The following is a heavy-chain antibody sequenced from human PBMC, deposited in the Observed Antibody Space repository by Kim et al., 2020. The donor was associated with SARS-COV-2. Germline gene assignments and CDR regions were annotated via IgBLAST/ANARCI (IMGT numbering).Heavy chain of an antibody. V-gene: IGHV1-18*01. CDR3: ASGFKYYDYVWGSFQAFDI. D-gene: IGHD3-16*01. Sequence: ASVKVSCKASGYTFTSYGISWVRQAPGQGLEWMGWISAYNGNTNYAQKVQGRVTMTTDTSTSTAYMELRSLRSDDTAVYYCASGFKYYDYVWGSFQAFDIWGQGTMVTVSS. CDR2: ISAYNGNT. CDR1: GYTFTSYG. J-gene: IGHJ3*02.